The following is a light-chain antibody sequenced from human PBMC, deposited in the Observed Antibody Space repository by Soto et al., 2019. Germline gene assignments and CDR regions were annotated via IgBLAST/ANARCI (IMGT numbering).Light chain of an antibody. CDR3: QQYNSWART. CDR1: QSVGGD. J-gene: IGKJ1*01. Sequence: ETVMTQSPATLSVSPGERATLSCRASQSVGGDLAWYQQKPGQAPRLLTYGAYIRATGIPARVSGSASGTEFTVTISSLQSEESAVYYCQQYNSWARTFGQGSNVEIK. V-gene: IGKV3-15*01. CDR2: GAY.